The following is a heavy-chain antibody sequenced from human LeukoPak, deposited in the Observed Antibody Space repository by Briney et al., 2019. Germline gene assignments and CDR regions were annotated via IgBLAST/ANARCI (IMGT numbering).Heavy chain of an antibody. Sequence: PGGSLRLSCAAPGFTFSSYAMSWVRQAPGKGLEWVSAISGSGGSTYYADSVKGRFTISRDNSKNTLYLQMNSLRAEDTAVYYCAKDPSGGYYVGDYWGQGTLVTVSS. CDR2: ISGSGGST. D-gene: IGHD3-22*01. CDR1: GFTFSSYA. J-gene: IGHJ4*02. CDR3: AKDPSGGYYVGDY. V-gene: IGHV3-23*01.